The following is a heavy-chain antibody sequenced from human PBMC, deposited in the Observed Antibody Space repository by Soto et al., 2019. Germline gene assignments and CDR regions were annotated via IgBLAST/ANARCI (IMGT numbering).Heavy chain of an antibody. Sequence: GASGKVPCKASGYTFTSYGINWVRLAPGQGLEWMGWISAYNGNTNYAQKLQGRVTMTTDTSTSTAYMELRSLRSDDTAVYYCARDTVVAAVDYWGQGTLVTVSS. CDR1: GYTFTSYG. J-gene: IGHJ4*02. V-gene: IGHV1-18*01. D-gene: IGHD2-15*01. CDR3: ARDTVVAAVDY. CDR2: ISAYNGNT.